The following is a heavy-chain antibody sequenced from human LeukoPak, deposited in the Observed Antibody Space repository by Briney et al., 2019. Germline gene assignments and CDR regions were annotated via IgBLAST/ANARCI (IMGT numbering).Heavy chain of an antibody. CDR2: INPSGGST. Sequence: ASVKVSCKASGYTFTSYYMHWVRQAPGQGLEWMGIINPSGGSTSYAQKFQGRVTMTRDMSTSTVYMELSSLRSEDTAVYYCARGYCGGDCYLLGAGGDDAFDIWGQGTMVTVSS. V-gene: IGHV1-46*01. D-gene: IGHD2-21*02. CDR1: GYTFTSYY. J-gene: IGHJ3*02. CDR3: ARGYCGGDCYLLGAGGDDAFDI.